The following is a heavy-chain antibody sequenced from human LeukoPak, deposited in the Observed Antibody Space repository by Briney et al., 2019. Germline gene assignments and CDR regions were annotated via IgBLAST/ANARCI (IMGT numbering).Heavy chain of an antibody. CDR3: ARGKYGDWYFDS. Sequence: ASVKVSCKTSGYNFPSYYMYWVRQAPGQGLEWMGMINPSVGNTRHAQRFQGRVTLTRDTSTSTVYMELSGLRSEDTAVYYCARGKYGDWYFDSWGQGTLVTVSS. CDR1: GYNFPSYY. D-gene: IGHD4-17*01. CDR2: INPSVGNT. V-gene: IGHV1-46*01. J-gene: IGHJ4*02.